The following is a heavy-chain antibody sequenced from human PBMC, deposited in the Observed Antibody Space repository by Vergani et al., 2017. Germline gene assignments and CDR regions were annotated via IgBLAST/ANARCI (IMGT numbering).Heavy chain of an antibody. J-gene: IGHJ4*02. CDR2: IKQDGSEK. V-gene: IGHV3-7*01. Sequence: EVQLLESGGGLVQPGGSLRLSCAASGFTFSSYAMSWVRQAPGKGLEWVANIKQDGSEKYYVDSVKGRFTISRDNAKNSLYLQMNSLRAEDTAVYYCASSKGMVPYYFDYWGQGTLVTVSS. CDR3: ASSKGMVPYYFDY. CDR1: GFTFSSYA. D-gene: IGHD4/OR15-4a*01.